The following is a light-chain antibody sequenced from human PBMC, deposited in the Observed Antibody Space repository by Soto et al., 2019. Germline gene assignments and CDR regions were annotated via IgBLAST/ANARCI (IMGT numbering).Light chain of an antibody. V-gene: IGKV3-20*01. CDR1: QSVSSTY. J-gene: IGKJ1*01. CDR2: GAS. Sequence: EIVLTQSPGTLSLSPGERATLSCRASQSVSSTYLAWYQQKPGQAPRLLIYGASNRATGIPDRFSGSGSGTDFTLTISRLEPEDFAVYYFQQYGGSRWTFGQGTRLDI. CDR3: QQYGGSRWT.